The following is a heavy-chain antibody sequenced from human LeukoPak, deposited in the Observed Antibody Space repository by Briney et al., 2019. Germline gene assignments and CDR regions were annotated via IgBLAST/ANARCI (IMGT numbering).Heavy chain of an antibody. V-gene: IGHV4-34*01. J-gene: IGHJ4*02. CDR1: GGSFSGYY. CDR2: INHSGST. D-gene: IGHD2-15*01. Sequence: KPSETLSLTCAVYGGSFSGYYWSWIRQPPGKGLEWIGEINHSGSTNYNPSLKSRVTISVDTSKNQFSLKLSSVTAADTAVYYCARHRWLLPELPDYFDYWGQGTLVTVSS. CDR3: ARHRWLLPELPDYFDY.